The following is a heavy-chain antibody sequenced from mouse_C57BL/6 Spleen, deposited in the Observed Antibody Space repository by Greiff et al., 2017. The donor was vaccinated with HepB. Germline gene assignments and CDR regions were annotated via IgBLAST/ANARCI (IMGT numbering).Heavy chain of an antibody. J-gene: IGHJ3*01. CDR2: ISYDGSN. V-gene: IGHV3-6*01. CDR3: ARDFGGAPGFAY. Sequence: DVHLVESGPGLVKPSQSLSLTCSVTGYSITSGYYWNWIRQFPGNKLEWMGYISYDGSNNYNPSLKNRISITRDTSKNQFFLKLNSVTTEDTATYYCARDFGGAPGFAYWGQGTLVTVSA. CDR1: GYSITSGYY.